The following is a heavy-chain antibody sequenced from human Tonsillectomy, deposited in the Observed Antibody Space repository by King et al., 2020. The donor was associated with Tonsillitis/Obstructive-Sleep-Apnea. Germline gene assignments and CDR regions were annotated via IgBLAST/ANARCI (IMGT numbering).Heavy chain of an antibody. D-gene: IGHD2-2*01. CDR1: GFSLSSSRVG. Sequence: TLKESGPTLVKPTQTLTLTCTFSGFSLSSSRVGVGWIRQPPGRALEWLALIYWDDDKRYSPSLRSRLTITRDTSENQVVLTMTNMDPVDTATYYCAQTSCSTTSCPANYWGQGTLVTVSS. V-gene: IGHV2-5*02. CDR3: AQTSCSTTSCPANY. CDR2: IYWDDDK. J-gene: IGHJ4*02.